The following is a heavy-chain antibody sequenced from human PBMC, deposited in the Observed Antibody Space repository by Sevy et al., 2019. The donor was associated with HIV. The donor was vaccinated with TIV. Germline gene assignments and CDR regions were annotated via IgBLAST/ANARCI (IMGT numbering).Heavy chain of an antibody. V-gene: IGHV3-23*01. D-gene: IGHD2-8*01. CDR1: GFTFSKYS. CDR3: AREGCTKPHDY. CDR2: LSFGCGEI. J-gene: IGHJ4*02. Sequence: GGSLRLSCAASGFTFSKYSRSWVRQPPGKGLEGVSTLSFGCGEINYADSVKGRFTISRDNSKSSVYLQMNNLRPEDTAVYYCAREGCTKPHDYWGQGTLVTVSS.